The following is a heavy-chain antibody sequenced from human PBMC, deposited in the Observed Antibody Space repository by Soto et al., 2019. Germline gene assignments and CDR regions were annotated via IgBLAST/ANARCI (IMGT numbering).Heavy chain of an antibody. CDR3: ARTDRDFYGLDV. J-gene: IGHJ6*02. Sequence: EVKLVESGGGLVQPGGSLRLSCVAAGFTFRKYDMHWVRQGTGKGLEWVSGISAAGDPDYADSVEGRFNISRENAQNSFFLQMNSLRVVDKAVYYCARTDRDFYGLDVWGQGNTVIVSS. CDR2: ISAAGDP. V-gene: IGHV3-13*05. CDR1: GFTFRKYD.